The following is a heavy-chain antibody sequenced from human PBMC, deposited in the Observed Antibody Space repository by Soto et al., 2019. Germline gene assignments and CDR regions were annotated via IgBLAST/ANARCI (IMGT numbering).Heavy chain of an antibody. CDR2: ISAYNGNT. D-gene: IGHD2-2*01. V-gene: IGHV1-18*04. Sequence: QVQLVQSGAEVKKPGASVKVSCKASGYTFTSYGISWVRQAPAQGLEWKGWISAYNGNTNYAQKLQGRVTMTTDTSTSTGYMELRSLRSDDTAVYYCARDRYCSSTSCYVWFDPWGQGTLVTVSS. J-gene: IGHJ5*02. CDR3: ARDRYCSSTSCYVWFDP. CDR1: GYTFTSYG.